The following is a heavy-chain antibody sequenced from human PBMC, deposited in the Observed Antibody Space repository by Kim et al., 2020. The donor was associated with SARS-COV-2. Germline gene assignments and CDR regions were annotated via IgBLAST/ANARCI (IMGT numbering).Heavy chain of an antibody. CDR2: ISWNSGSI. J-gene: IGHJ6*02. Sequence: GGSLRLSCAASGFTFDDYAMHWVRQAPGKGLEWVSGISWNSGSIGYADSVKGRFTISRDNAKNSLYLQMNSLRAEDTALYYCAKDMSRSPHYDYVWGSYRHPGGMDVWGQGTTVTVSS. CDR3: AKDMSRSPHYDYVWGSYRHPGGMDV. D-gene: IGHD3-16*02. V-gene: IGHV3-9*01. CDR1: GFTFDDYA.